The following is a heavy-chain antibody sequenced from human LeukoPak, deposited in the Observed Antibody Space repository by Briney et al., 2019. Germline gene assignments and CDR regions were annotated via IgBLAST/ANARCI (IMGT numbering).Heavy chain of an antibody. CDR2: ISSSGSTI. D-gene: IGHD2-15*01. V-gene: IGHV3-48*03. CDR1: GFTFSSHE. Sequence: GGSLRLSCAASGFTFSSHEINWVRQAPGKGLEWVSYISSSGSTIYYADSVKGRFTISRDNAKNSLYLQMNSLRAEDTAVYYCARDLGGTGGYFDYWGQGTLVTVSS. CDR3: ARDLGGTGGYFDY. J-gene: IGHJ4*02.